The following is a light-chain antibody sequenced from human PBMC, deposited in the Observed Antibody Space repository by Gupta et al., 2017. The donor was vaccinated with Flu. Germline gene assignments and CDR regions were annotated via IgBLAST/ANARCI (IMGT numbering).Light chain of an antibody. V-gene: IGLV2-14*01. CDR2: EVS. CDR3: NSYTSSSLSTL. Sequence: SSDVGGYNSVSWYQQHPGKAPKLMIYEVSNRPSGVSNRFSGSKSGNTASLTISGLQAEDEADYYCNSYTSSSLSTLFGGGTKLTVL. CDR1: SSDVGGYNS. J-gene: IGLJ2*01.